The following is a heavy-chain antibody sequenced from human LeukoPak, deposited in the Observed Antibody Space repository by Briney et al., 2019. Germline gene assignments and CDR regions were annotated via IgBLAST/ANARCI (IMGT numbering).Heavy chain of an antibody. CDR1: GYTFTSYD. D-gene: IGHD2-2*01. Sequence: GASVKVSCKASGYTFTSYDINWVRQATGQGLEWMGWMNPNSGNTGYAQKFQGRVTITRNTSISTAYMELSSLRSEDTAVYYCARGPLVVPAAGYYYYYYMDVWGKGTTVTVSS. CDR3: ARGPLVVPAAGYYYYYYMDV. CDR2: MNPNSGNT. J-gene: IGHJ6*03. V-gene: IGHV1-8*03.